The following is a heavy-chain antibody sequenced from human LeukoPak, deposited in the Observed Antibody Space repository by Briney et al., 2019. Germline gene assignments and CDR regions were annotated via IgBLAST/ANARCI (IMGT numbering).Heavy chain of an antibody. D-gene: IGHD5-12*01. CDR3: ASRSGYDLSYFDY. Sequence: GGSLRFSCAASEFTFSSYSMNWVRQAPGKGLEWVSSISSSSSYIYYADSVKGRFTISRDSAKNSLYLQMNSLRAEDTAVYYCASRSGYDLSYFDYWGQGTLVTVSS. CDR1: EFTFSSYS. J-gene: IGHJ4*02. CDR2: ISSSSSYI. V-gene: IGHV3-21*01.